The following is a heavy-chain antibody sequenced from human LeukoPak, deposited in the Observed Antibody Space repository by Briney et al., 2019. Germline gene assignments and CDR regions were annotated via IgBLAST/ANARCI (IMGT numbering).Heavy chain of an antibody. CDR2: IYTSGST. V-gene: IGHV4-4*07. D-gene: IGHD4-23*01. CDR3: ARDDYGGQRSIDY. Sequence: PLETLSLICTVSGGSISSYYWSWIRQLAGKGLEWIGRIYTSGSTNYNPSLKSRVTMSVDTSKNQFSLKLSSVTAADTAVYYCARDDYGGQRSIDYWGQGTLVTVSS. J-gene: IGHJ4*02. CDR1: GGSISSYY.